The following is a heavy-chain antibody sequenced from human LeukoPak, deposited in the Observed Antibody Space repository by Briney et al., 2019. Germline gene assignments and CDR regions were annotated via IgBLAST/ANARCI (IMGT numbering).Heavy chain of an antibody. Sequence: SETLSLTCAVYGGSFSGYYWSWIRQPPGKGLEWIGEINHSGSTNYNPSLKSRVTISVDTSKNQFSLKLSSVTAADTAVYYCARRSGWDAFDIWGQGTLVTVSS. V-gene: IGHV4-34*01. CDR1: GGSFSGYY. CDR2: INHSGST. J-gene: IGHJ3*02. D-gene: IGHD1-26*01. CDR3: ARRSGWDAFDI.